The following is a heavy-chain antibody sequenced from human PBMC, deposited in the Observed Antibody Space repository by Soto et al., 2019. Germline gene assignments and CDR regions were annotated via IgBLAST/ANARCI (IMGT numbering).Heavy chain of an antibody. V-gene: IGHV3-7*01. CDR1: GFTFDKYW. CDR2: IKQDGSDK. CDR3: ARDNPAGGPHSSFDS. Sequence: EVQLVVSGGGLVQPGGSLRLSCAASGFTFDKYWMSWVRQAPGKGLEWVANIKQDGSDKYYVVSVRGRFTLSRDNAKNSLYLQMNSLRVEDTAVYYCARDNPAGGPHSSFDSWGQGTQVTVSS. J-gene: IGHJ4*02. D-gene: IGHD6-13*01.